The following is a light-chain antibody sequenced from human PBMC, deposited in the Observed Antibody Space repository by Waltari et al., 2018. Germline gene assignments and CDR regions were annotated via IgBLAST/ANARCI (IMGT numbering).Light chain of an antibody. Sequence: IQVTQSPSTLSASVGERVNITCRNSESVNRHLAWYQQTPGRAPYLLIYKASTLETGAPSKFSVSGSGTEFSLTITNLQRDDFATYFCQHYDSYQYAFGPGTKLEIK. CDR2: KAS. CDR1: ESVNRH. CDR3: QHYDSYQYA. J-gene: IGKJ2*01. V-gene: IGKV1-5*03.